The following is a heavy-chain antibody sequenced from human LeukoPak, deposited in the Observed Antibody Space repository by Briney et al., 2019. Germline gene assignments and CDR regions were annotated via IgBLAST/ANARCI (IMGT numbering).Heavy chain of an antibody. CDR3: ATDTLYGSYFDY. J-gene: IGHJ4*02. CDR1: GYTLTELS. Sequence: ASVKVSCKVSGYTLTELSMHWVRQAPGKGLEWMGGFDPEDGETIYAQKFQGRVTMTEGTSTDTAYMELSSLRSEDTAVYYCATDTLYGSYFDYWGQGTLVTVSS. V-gene: IGHV1-24*01. CDR2: FDPEDGET. D-gene: IGHD1-26*01.